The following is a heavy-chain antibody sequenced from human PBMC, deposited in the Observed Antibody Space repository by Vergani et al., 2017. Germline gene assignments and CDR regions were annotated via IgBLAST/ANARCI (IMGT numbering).Heavy chain of an antibody. Sequence: QVQLQESGSGLVKPSQTLSLTCTVSGDSINSGHYSWNWIRQSPSKGLEWIGYIFHSGSTYYNPSLETRVTISIDKSKTQFSLTLSSSIAADTAVYYCARSPLQGNYFWYFDPWGRGTLVTVSS. CDR2: IFHSGST. J-gene: IGHJ2*01. V-gene: IGHV4-30-2*06. CDR1: GDSINSGHYS. CDR3: ARSPLQGNYFWYFDP. D-gene: IGHD1-7*01.